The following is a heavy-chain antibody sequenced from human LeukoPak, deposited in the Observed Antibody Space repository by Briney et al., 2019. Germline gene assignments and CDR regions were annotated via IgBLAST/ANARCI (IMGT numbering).Heavy chain of an antibody. CDR3: ARGTGSSWFDP. J-gene: IGHJ5*02. Sequence: SVKVSCKASGGTFSSYAISWVRQAPGQGVEWMGGIIPIFGTANYAQKFQGRVTITADESTSTAYMELSRLTSDDTDVYYCARGTGSSWFDPWGQGTLVTVSS. D-gene: IGHD3-10*01. V-gene: IGHV1-69*13. CDR1: GGTFSSYA. CDR2: IIPIFGTA.